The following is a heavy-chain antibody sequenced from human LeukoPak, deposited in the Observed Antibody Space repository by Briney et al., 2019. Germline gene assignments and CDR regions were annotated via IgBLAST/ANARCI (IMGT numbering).Heavy chain of an antibody. CDR3: ARDRPNYYGSDGHYYRRDGDY. V-gene: IGHV3-23*01. D-gene: IGHD3-22*01. CDR1: GFTFSSYA. CDR2: ISASAGST. J-gene: IGHJ4*02. Sequence: GGSLRLSCAASGFTFSSYAMSWVRQAPGKGLEWVSDISASAGSTFYADSVKGRFTISRDNSKNTLYVQMNSLRAEDTAVYYCARDRPNYYGSDGHYYRRDGDYWGRGTLVSVSS.